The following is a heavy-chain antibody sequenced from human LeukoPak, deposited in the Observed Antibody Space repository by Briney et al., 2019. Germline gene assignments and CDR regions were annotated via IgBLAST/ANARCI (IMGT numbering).Heavy chain of an antibody. D-gene: IGHD2-21*02. J-gene: IGHJ4*02. CDR2: INHSGYT. V-gene: IGHV4-34*01. Sequence: SETLSLTCAVSGVSFDDYYWSWVRQTPGKGLEWIGEINHSGYTNDSPSLKSRVTLSIDTSRKQFSLNLRSVTVADTGIYYCTRMTAGHDYWGQGTLVAVSS. CDR3: TRMTAGHDY. CDR1: GVSFDDYY.